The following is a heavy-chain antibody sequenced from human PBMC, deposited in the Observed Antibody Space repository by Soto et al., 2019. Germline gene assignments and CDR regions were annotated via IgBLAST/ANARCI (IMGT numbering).Heavy chain of an antibody. CDR1: GFTFSSYS. J-gene: IGHJ3*02. CDR2: ISSSSSAI. D-gene: IGHD4-17*01. V-gene: IGHV3-48*04. CDR3: ARGGDYGDYVGALDI. Sequence: EVQLVESGGGLLQPGGSLRLSCAASGFTFSSYSMNWVRRAPGKGLEWVSYISSSSSAIYYADSVKGRFTISRDNAKNSLYLQMNSLRAEDTAGYYCARGGDYGDYVGALDIWGQGTPVTVSS.